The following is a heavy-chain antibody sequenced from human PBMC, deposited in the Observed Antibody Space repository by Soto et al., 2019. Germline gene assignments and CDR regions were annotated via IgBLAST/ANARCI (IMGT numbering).Heavy chain of an antibody. V-gene: IGHV4-59*01. CDR2: LSYSGSA. CDR3: VRDRGYCSGGSCWNWFDP. D-gene: IGHD2-15*01. J-gene: IGHJ5*02. Sequence: PSETLSLTCAVYGGSFSGYYWSLIRQPPGKGLEWIGYLSYSGSASYSPSLKSRVTISLDTSKNQFSLKLSSVTAADTAVYYCVRDRGYCSGGSCWNWFDPWGQGTLVTVSS. CDR1: GGSFSGYY.